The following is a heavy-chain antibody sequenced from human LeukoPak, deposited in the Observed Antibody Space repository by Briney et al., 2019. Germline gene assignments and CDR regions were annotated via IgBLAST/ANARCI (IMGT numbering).Heavy chain of an antibody. D-gene: IGHD5-12*01. Sequence: SETLSLTCTVSGGSISSYYWSWIRQPPGKGLEWIGHIYYSGSTNYNPSLKSRVTISVDTSKNHFSLKLISVTAADTAVYYRARQSGYFDYWGQGTLVTVSS. CDR3: ARQSGYFDY. V-gene: IGHV4-59*08. J-gene: IGHJ4*02. CDR1: GGSISSYY. CDR2: IYYSGST.